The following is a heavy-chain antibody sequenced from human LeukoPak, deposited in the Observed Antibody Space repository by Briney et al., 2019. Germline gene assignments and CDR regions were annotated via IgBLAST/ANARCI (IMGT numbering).Heavy chain of an antibody. CDR3: ARCRDYDFWSGSAVDY. CDR2: ISYDGTNT. D-gene: IGHD3-3*01. CDR1: GFIFSSYA. J-gene: IGHJ4*02. Sequence: GRSLRLSCAASGFIFSSYAMDWVRQAPGKGLEWVAVISYDGTNTDYADSVKGRFTISRDNSKNALYLQMNSLRAEDTAVYYCARCRDYDFWSGSAVDYWGQGTLVTVS. V-gene: IGHV3-30-3*01.